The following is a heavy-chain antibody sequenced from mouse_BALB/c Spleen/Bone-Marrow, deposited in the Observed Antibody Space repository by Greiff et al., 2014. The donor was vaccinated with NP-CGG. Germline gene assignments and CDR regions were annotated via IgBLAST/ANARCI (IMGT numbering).Heavy chain of an antibody. V-gene: IGHV5-17*02. Sequence: DVKLVESGGGLVQPGGSRKLSCAASGFTFSSFGMHWVRQAPEKGLEWVAYINSGSSTIYYADTVKGRFTISRDNPKNTLFLQMTSLRSEDTAMYYCTRGGNWDDFDYWGQGTPLAVSS. D-gene: IGHD4-1*01. J-gene: IGHJ2*01. CDR3: TRGGNWDDFDY. CDR2: INSGSSTI. CDR1: GFTFSSFG.